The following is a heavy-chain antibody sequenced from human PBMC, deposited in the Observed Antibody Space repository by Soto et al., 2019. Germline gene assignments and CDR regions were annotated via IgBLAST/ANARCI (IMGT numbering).Heavy chain of an antibody. D-gene: IGHD3-22*01. CDR3: ARDLYYYDSSGYLYYYGMDV. V-gene: IGHV3-33*01. J-gene: IGHJ6*02. Sequence: GGSLRLSCAASGFTFSSYGMHWVRQAPGKGLEWVAVIWYDGSNKYYADSVKGRFTISRDNSKNTLYLQMNSLRAEDTAVYYCARDLYYYDSSGYLYYYGMDVWGQGTTVTVSS. CDR2: IWYDGSNK. CDR1: GFTFSSYG.